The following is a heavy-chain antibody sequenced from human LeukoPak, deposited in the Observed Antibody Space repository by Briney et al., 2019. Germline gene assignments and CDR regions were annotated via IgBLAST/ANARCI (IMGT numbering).Heavy chain of an antibody. CDR3: AREGSNYYDSSGYFLYFDY. CDR2: IIPIFGTA. CDR1: GYTFTSYD. Sequence: ASVKVSCKASGYTFTSYDISWVRQAPGQGLEWMGGIIPIFGTANYAQKFQGRVTITTDESTSTAYMELSSLRSEDTAVYYCAREGSNYYDSSGYFLYFDYWSQGTLVTVSS. J-gene: IGHJ4*02. V-gene: IGHV1-69*05. D-gene: IGHD3-22*01.